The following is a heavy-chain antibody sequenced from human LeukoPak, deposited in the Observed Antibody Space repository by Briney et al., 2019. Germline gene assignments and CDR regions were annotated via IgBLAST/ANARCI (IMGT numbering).Heavy chain of an antibody. V-gene: IGHV3-30*04. J-gene: IGHJ3*02. D-gene: IGHD4-17*01. CDR2: ISYDGSDK. Sequence: GGSLRLSCAASGFTFSSYAMYWVRQAPGKGLEWVAVISYDGSDKFYADSVKGRFTISRDNSKNTLYLQMNSLRAEDTAVFYCAKPDGDYVGQLDAFDIWGQGTMVTVSS. CDR3: AKPDGDYVGQLDAFDI. CDR1: GFTFSSYA.